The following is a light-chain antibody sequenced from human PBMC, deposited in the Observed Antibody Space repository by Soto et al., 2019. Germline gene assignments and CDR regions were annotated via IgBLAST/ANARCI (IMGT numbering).Light chain of an antibody. V-gene: IGKV3-11*01. CDR3: QQRSNWPPIT. CDR1: QSVSSY. CDR2: DAS. J-gene: IGKJ5*01. Sequence: IVLTQSPATLSLSHGERATLSCRASQSVSSYLAWYQQKPGQAPRLLIYDASNRATGIPARFSGCGSGTDFTLTISSLEPEDFAVYYCQQRSNWPPITFGQGTLLEIK.